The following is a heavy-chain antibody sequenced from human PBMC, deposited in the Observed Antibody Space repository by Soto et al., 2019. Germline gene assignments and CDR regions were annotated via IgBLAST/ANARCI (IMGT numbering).Heavy chain of an antibody. CDR2: IYATGTT. Sequence: SETLSLTCTVSGASISGFYWSWIRKSAGKGLEWIGRIYATGTTDYNPSLKSQVMMSVDTSKKQFSLKLRSVTAADTAVYYCVRDGTKTLRDWFDPWGQGISVTVSS. V-gene: IGHV4-4*07. CDR1: GASISGFY. CDR3: VRDGTKTLRDWFDP. D-gene: IGHD1-1*01. J-gene: IGHJ5*02.